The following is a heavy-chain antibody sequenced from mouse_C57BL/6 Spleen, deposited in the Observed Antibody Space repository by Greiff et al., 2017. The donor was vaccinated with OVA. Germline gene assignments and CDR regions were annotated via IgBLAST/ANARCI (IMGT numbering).Heavy chain of an antibody. J-gene: IGHJ1*03. V-gene: IGHV1-80*01. CDR1: GYAFSSYW. CDR3: APYYYGSSYGYFEV. CDR2: IYPGDGDT. D-gene: IGHD1-1*01. Sequence: VKLMESGAELVKPGASVKISCKASGYAFSSYWMNWVKQRPGKGLEWIGQIYPGDGDTNYNGKFKGKATLTADKSSSTAYMQLSSLTSEDSAVYFCAPYYYGSSYGYFEVWGTGTTVTVSS.